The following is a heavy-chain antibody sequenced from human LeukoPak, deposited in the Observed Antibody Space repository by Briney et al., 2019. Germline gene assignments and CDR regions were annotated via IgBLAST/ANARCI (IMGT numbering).Heavy chain of an antibody. CDR1: GFTFSSYG. Sequence: GGSLRPSCAASGFTFSSYGMHWVRQAPGKGLEWVAVIWYDGSNKYYADSVKGRFTISRDNSKKTLYLQMNSLRAEDTAIYYCVRETEAYGEWGQGTLVTVSS. CDR2: IWYDGSNK. J-gene: IGHJ4*02. V-gene: IGHV3-33*01. D-gene: IGHD4-17*01. CDR3: VRETEAYGE.